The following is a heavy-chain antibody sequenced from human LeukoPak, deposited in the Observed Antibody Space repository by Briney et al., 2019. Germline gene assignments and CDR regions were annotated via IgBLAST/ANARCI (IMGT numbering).Heavy chain of an antibody. V-gene: IGHV4-38-2*02. Sequence: PSETLSLTCTVSGYSISSGYYWSWIRQPPGKGLEWIGEINHSGNTNYNPSLKSRVSISVDTSKNQSSLKLSSVTAADTAVYYCARRAGAYSHPYDYWGQGTLVTVSS. CDR1: GYSISSGYY. CDR2: INHSGNT. CDR3: ARRAGAYSHPYDY. D-gene: IGHD4/OR15-4a*01. J-gene: IGHJ4*02.